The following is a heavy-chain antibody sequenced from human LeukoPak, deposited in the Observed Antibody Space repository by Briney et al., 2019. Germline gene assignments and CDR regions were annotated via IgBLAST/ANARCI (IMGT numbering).Heavy chain of an antibody. D-gene: IGHD6-13*01. CDR3: ARGASSSWYKDY. Sequence: QAGGSLRLSCAASGFTFSSYAMHWVRQAPGKGLEWVAVISYDGSNKYYADSVKGRFTISRDNSKDTLCLQMNSLRAEDTAVYYCARGASSSWYKDYWGQGTLVTVSS. CDR2: ISYDGSNK. CDR1: GFTFSSYA. J-gene: IGHJ4*02. V-gene: IGHV3-30*04.